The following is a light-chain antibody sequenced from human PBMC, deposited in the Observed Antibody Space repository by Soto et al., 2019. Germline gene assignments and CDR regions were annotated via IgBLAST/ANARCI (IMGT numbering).Light chain of an antibody. CDR1: SSDVGGYNY. Sequence: QSALTQPPSASGSPGQSVTISCTGTSSDVGGYNYVSWYQQHPGKAPKLMIYEVSERPSGVPDRFSGSKSGNTASLTVSGLQAEDEADYYCSSYAGSNNLVFGGRTKRTVL. CDR2: EVS. J-gene: IGLJ3*02. CDR3: SSYAGSNNLV. V-gene: IGLV2-8*01.